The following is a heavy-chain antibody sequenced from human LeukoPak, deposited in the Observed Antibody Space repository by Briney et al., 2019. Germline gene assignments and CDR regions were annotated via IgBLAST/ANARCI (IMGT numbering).Heavy chain of an antibody. V-gene: IGHV3-23*01. CDR1: GFTFSSYS. J-gene: IGHJ4*02. Sequence: GGSLRLSCAASGFTFSSYSMNWVRQAPGKGLEWVSAISGSGGSTYYADSVKGRFTISRDNSKNTLYLQMDSLRAEDTALYYCARDSGWLRYHDWGQGALVTVPS. CDR2: ISGSGGST. CDR3: ARDSGWLRYHD. D-gene: IGHD5-12*01.